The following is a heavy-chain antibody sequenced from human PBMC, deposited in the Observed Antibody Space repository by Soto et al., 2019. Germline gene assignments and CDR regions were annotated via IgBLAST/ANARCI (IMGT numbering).Heavy chain of an antibody. CDR2: INPSGGST. CDR3: ARGVLAARPYYYYYYGMDV. CDR1: GYTFTSYY. V-gene: IGHV1-46*01. Sequence: ASVKVSCKASGYTFTSYYMHWVRQAPGQGLEWMGIINPSGGSTSYAQKFQGRVTMTRDTSTSTVYMELSGLRSEDTAVYYCARGVLAARPYYYYYYGMDVWAKGPRSPSP. J-gene: IGHJ6*02. D-gene: IGHD6-6*01.